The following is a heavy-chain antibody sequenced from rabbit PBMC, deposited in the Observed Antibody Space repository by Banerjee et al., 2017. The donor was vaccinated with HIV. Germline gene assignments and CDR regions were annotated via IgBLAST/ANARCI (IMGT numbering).Heavy chain of an antibody. Sequence: QDQLEESGGGLVTPEGSLTLTCTASGFSFSASYWIWWVRQAQGKGLEYIGDVSTGGRTIYATWAKGRFTVSKTSSTTVTLQMTSLTPADTATYFCARDNGYAIDLWGQGTLVTVS. CDR2: DVSTGGRT. CDR1: GFSFSASYW. D-gene: IGHD6-1*01. CDR3: ARDNGYAIDL. V-gene: IGHV1S45*01. J-gene: IGHJ4*01.